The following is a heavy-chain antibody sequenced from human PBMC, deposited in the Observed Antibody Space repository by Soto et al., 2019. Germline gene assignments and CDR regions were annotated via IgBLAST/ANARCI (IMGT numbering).Heavy chain of an antibody. J-gene: IGHJ5*02. V-gene: IGHV3-11*06. CDR3: ARFRFGVVLVDAARRGWFGP. CDR1: GFTYSDYY. D-gene: IGHD2-15*01. CDR2: ISSSSSYT. Sequence: SLRLSCAALGFTYSDYYMSWILQGTGKGLEWVSYISSSSSYTNYADSVKGRFTISRDNANNSLCLQMNSLRAEYAAVYYCARFRFGVVLVDAARRGWFGPWGQGALVTVSS.